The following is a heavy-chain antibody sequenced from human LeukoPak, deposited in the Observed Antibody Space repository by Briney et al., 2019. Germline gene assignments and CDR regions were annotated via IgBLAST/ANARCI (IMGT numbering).Heavy chain of an antibody. CDR2: ISEDGRNK. V-gene: IGHV3-30*18. CDR3: AKDRETTASGTFDY. CDR1: GFTFSNYG. D-gene: IGHD6-13*01. Sequence: GGSLRLSCAAYGFTFSNYGMHYVRQAPGKGLEWIAVISEDGRNKNFADSVKGRFTISRDNSYNTLSLQMNSLKPEDTGVYYCAKDRETTASGTFDYWGQGTLVTVSS. J-gene: IGHJ4*02.